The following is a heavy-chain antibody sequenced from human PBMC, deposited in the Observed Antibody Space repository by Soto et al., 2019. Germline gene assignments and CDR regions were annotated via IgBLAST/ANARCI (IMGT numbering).Heavy chain of an antibody. D-gene: IGHD2-15*01. CDR3: ARDLGVALATLTLDS. Sequence: PGGSLRLSCAASGFTFSTYAMAWVRQAPGKGLEWVSGVSASGLNTDYADPVKGRFYISRDNSKNSLYLQMNNLRVEDTGVYYCARDLGVALATLTLDSWGQGTLVTVSS. CDR1: GFTFSTYA. CDR2: VSASGLNT. J-gene: IGHJ4*02. V-gene: IGHV3-23*01.